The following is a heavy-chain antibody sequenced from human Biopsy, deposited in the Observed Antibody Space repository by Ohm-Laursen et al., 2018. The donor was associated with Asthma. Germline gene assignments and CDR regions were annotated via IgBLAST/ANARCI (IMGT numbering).Heavy chain of an antibody. CDR1: GFSFSNFG. Sequence: SLRLSCTASGFSFSNFGMHWVRQAPGKGLEWVAVISFDGSNEDYADSVKGRFTISRDNSRNTLYLQMNSLRVEDTAIYYCARTHERWTSIQDDALDIWGQGTMVIVSS. CDR2: ISFDGSNE. CDR3: ARTHERWTSIQDDALDI. J-gene: IGHJ3*02. V-gene: IGHV3-30*03. D-gene: IGHD4-23*01.